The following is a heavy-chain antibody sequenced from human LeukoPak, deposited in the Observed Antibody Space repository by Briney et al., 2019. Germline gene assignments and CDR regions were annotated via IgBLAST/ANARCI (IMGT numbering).Heavy chain of an antibody. Sequence: SGTLALTCAVSGGSISSSNWWMWVRHPPGKGLEWVGEIYHSVSTNYNPSLQSRVTISVDKSKNQFPLKLSSVTAADTAVYYCARVGGEVPAANGMDVWGQGTTVTVSS. CDR3: ARVGGEVPAANGMDV. V-gene: IGHV4-4*02. J-gene: IGHJ6*02. CDR1: GGSISSSNW. CDR2: IYHSVST. D-gene: IGHD2-2*01.